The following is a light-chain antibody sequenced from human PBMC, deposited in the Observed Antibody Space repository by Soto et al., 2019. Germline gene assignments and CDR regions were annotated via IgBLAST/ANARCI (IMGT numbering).Light chain of an antibody. V-gene: IGLV4-69*01. CDR3: QTWGTGIQGV. J-gene: IGLJ3*02. CDR1: SGHSSYA. CDR2: LNSDGSH. Sequence: QLVLTQSPSASASLGASVKLTCTLSSGHSSYAIAWHQQQPEKGPRYLMKLNSDGSHSKGDGIPDRFSGSSSGAERYLTISSLQSEDEADYYCQTWGTGIQGVFGGWTKLTVL.